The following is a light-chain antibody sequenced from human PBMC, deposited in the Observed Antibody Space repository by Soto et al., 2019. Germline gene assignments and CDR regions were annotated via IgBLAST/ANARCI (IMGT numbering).Light chain of an antibody. CDR3: QQYHSYWT. Sequence: DFQMPQSPSTLSASVGASVPITCRASQNIRSRLAWFQQKPGKAPKLLIYDASSLESGVPQRFSGSGSGTEFTLTISSLQTDDFSTYYCQQYHSYWTVGQGTKVDIK. CDR2: DAS. J-gene: IGKJ1*01. CDR1: QNIRSR. V-gene: IGKV1-5*01.